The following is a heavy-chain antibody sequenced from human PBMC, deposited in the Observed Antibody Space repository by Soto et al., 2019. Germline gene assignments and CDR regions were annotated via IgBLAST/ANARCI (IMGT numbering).Heavy chain of an antibody. J-gene: IGHJ6*02. CDR2: IDPSDSYT. Sequence: PGESLKISCKGSGYSFTSYWISWVRQMPGKGLEWMGRIDPSDSYTNYSPSFQGHVTISADKSISTAYLQWSSLKASDTAMYYCARRHPGYSPNEDYYYYGMDAFGQGTTVTVSS. CDR3: ARRHPGYSPNEDYYYYGMDA. V-gene: IGHV5-10-1*01. CDR1: GYSFTSYW. D-gene: IGHD5-18*01.